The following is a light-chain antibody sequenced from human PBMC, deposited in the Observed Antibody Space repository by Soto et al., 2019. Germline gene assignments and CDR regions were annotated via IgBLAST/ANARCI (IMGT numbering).Light chain of an antibody. CDR3: LQSDSFPHT. J-gene: IGKJ2*01. CDR1: QGISSW. CDR2: AAS. V-gene: IGKV1-12*01. Sequence: DLQMTQSPSSVSASVGDRVTITCRASQGISSWLAWYQQKPGKAPKLLIYAASSLQSGVPSRFSGSASGTDFTLTISSLQPDDSATYYCLQSDSFPHTFGQGTKLEIK.